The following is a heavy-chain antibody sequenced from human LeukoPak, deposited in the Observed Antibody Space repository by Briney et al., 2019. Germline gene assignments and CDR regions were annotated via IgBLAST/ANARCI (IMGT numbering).Heavy chain of an antibody. D-gene: IGHD6-19*01. CDR1: GGSISSYY. Sequence: SETLSLTCTVSGGSISSYYWSWIRQPAGKGLEWIGRIYTSGSTNYNPSLKSRVTLSVDTSKNQFSLKLSSVTAADTAVYYCASYGLPGIAVAGTSPFDYWGQGTLVTVSS. CDR2: IYTSGST. CDR3: ASYGLPGIAVAGTSPFDY. V-gene: IGHV4-4*07. J-gene: IGHJ4*02.